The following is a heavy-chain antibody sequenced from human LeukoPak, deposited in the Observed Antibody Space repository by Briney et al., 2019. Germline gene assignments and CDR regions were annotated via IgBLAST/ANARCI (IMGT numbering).Heavy chain of an antibody. CDR1: GYTFSGYY. Sequence: ASVKVSCKASGYTFSGYYIRWVRQAPGQGLEWMGWINPKTGGAKYAQIFQGRVTMTRDASISTAFMDLSSLRSDDTAVYYCGRDGANSGIGYWGQGTLVTVSS. J-gene: IGHJ4*02. CDR2: INPKTGGA. V-gene: IGHV1-2*02. CDR3: GRDGANSGIGY. D-gene: IGHD4-23*01.